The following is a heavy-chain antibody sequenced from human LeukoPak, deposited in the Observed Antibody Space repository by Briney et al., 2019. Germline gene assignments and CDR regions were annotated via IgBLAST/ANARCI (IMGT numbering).Heavy chain of an antibody. CDR2: VNPDSGGT. V-gene: IGHV1-2*02. J-gene: IGHJ4*02. CDR3: ARDYDFWSGYSSSL. D-gene: IGHD3-3*01. CDR1: GYTFTGYY. Sequence: GASVKVSCKASGYTFTGYYMHWVRQAPGQGLEWVGWVNPDSGGTNYAQNFQGRVTMTRDTSISTAYMELSRLRSDDTAVYYCARDYDFWSGYSSSLWGQGTLVTVSS.